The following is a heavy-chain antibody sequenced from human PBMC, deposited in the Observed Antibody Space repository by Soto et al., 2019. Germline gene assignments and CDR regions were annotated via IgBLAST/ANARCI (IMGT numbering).Heavy chain of an antibody. V-gene: IGHV3-30*18. J-gene: IGHJ6*02. CDR1: GFTFSSYG. CDR3: AKDLGTSIAALRGLDYYYGRDV. D-gene: IGHD6-6*01. Sequence: QVQLVESGGGVVQPGRSLRLSCAASGFTFSSYGMHWVRQAPGKGLEWVAVISYDGSNKYYADSVKGRFTISRDNSKNXXYXQTXSLRAEDTAVYYCAKDLGTSIAALRGLDYYYGRDVWGQGTTVTVSS. CDR2: ISYDGSNK.